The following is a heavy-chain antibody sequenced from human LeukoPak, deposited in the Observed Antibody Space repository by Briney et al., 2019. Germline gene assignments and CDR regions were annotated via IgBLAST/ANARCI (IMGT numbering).Heavy chain of an antibody. CDR1: GGSISSGGYY. V-gene: IGHV4-31*03. CDR3: ARDRLQHFDY. Sequence: SQTLSLTCTVSGGSISSGGYYWSWIRQHPGKGLEWIGYIYSSGSTYYNPSLKSRVTISVDTSKNQFSLKLSSVTAADTAVYYCARDRLQHFDYWGQGTLVTVSS. D-gene: IGHD1-1*01. J-gene: IGHJ4*02. CDR2: IYSSGST.